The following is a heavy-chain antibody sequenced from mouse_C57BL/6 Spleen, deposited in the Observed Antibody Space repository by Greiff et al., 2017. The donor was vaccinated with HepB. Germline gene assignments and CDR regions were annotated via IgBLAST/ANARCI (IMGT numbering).Heavy chain of an antibody. J-gene: IGHJ4*01. CDR2: INPSSGYT. CDR1: GYTFTSYT. CDR3: ARIGLRRGDYAMDY. Sequence: VQLQQSGAELARPGASVKMSCKASGYTFTSYTMHWVKQRPGQGLEWIGYINPSSGYTKYNQKFKDKATLTADKSSSTAYMQLRSLTSEDSAVYYCARIGLRRGDYAMDYWGQGTSVTVSS. D-gene: IGHD2-4*01. V-gene: IGHV1-4*01.